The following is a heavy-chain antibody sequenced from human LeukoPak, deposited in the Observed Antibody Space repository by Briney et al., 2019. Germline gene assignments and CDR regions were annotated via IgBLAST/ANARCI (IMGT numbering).Heavy chain of an antibody. D-gene: IGHD3-10*01. CDR2: ISYDGSNK. CDR1: GFTLSSYA. CDR3: ARDWRGSGSYYFDY. Sequence: PGRSLRLSCAASGFTLSSYAMHWVRPAPGKGLEWVAVISYDGSNKYYADSVKGRFTISRYNSKNTLYLQMNSLRAEDTAVYYCARDWRGSGSYYFDYWGQGTLVTVSS. J-gene: IGHJ4*02. V-gene: IGHV3-30*04.